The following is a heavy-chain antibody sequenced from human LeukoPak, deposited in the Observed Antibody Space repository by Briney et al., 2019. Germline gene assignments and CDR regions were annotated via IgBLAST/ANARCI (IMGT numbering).Heavy chain of an antibody. V-gene: IGHV1-18*01. CDR2: ISAYNGNT. CDR3: ARDSGHDYVWGSCRYTAFFDY. D-gene: IGHD3-16*02. CDR1: GYTFTSYG. J-gene: IGHJ4*02. Sequence: ASVKVSCKASGYTFTSYGISWVRQAPGQGLEWMGWISAYNGNTNYAQKLQGRVTMTTDTSTSTAYMELRSLRSDDTAVYYCARDSGHDYVWGSCRYTAFFDYWGQGTLVTVSS.